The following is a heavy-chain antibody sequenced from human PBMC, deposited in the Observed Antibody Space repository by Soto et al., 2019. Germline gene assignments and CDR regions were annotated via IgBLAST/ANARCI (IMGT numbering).Heavy chain of an antibody. CDR1: GYTFTSYD. D-gene: IGHD2-2*01. Sequence: ASVKVSCKASGYTFTSYDINWVRQAPGQGLEWMGIINPSGGSTSYAQKFQGRVTMTRDTSTSTVYMELSSLRSEDTAVYYCARDSGRSDVVPAAISAMDVWGQGTTVTVSS. CDR3: ARDSGRSDVVPAAISAMDV. J-gene: IGHJ6*02. V-gene: IGHV1-46*01. CDR2: INPSGGST.